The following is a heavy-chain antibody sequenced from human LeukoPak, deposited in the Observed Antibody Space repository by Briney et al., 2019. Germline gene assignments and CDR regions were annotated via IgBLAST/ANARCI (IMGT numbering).Heavy chain of an antibody. D-gene: IGHD1-1*01. Sequence: GESLKISCKGSGYAFNNYWIAWVRQMPGKGLEWMGIVYLGDSDTRYSPSFQGQVTISADKSINTAYLQWSSLKASDTAMYYCARLEGLQLRASFDYWGQGTLVTVSS. CDR3: ARLEGLQLRASFDY. V-gene: IGHV5-51*01. J-gene: IGHJ4*02. CDR2: VYLGDSDT. CDR1: GYAFNNYW.